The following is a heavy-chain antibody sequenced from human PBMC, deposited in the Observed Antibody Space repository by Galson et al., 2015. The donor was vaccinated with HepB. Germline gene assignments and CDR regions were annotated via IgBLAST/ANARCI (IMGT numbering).Heavy chain of an antibody. CDR1: GFTFSSYW. Sequence: SLRLSCAASGFTFSSYWMSWVRQAPGKGLEWVANIKQDGSEKYYVDSVKGRFTISRDNAKNSLYLQMNSLRAEDTAVYYCAGSGRVWVGYYYGMDVWGQGTTVTVSS. V-gene: IGHV3-7*03. CDR3: AGSGRVWVGYYYGMDV. J-gene: IGHJ6*02. D-gene: IGHD3-10*01. CDR2: IKQDGSEK.